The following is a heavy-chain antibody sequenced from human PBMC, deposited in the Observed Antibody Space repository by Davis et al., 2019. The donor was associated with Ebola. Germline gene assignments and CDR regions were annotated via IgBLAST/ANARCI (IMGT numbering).Heavy chain of an antibody. CDR2: ISYDGSNK. D-gene: IGHD2/OR15-2a*01. CDR3: AKENGIVGNFDY. V-gene: IGHV3-30-3*01. J-gene: IGHJ4*02. CDR1: GFTFSSYA. Sequence: GESLKISCAASGFTFSSYAMHWVRQAPGKGLEWVAVISYDGSNKYYADSVKGRFTISRDNSKNTLYLQMNSLRAEDRAVYYCAKENGIVGNFDYWGQGTLVTVSS.